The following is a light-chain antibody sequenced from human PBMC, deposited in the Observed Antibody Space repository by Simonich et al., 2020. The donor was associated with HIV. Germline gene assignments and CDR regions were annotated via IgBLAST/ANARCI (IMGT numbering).Light chain of an antibody. CDR3: QQYYNYPLT. Sequence: DIQMTQSPSSLSASVGDRVTITCRASQGISNSLAWYQQKPGKAPKLLLYAASRLESGGPARFSGSGSGTDFTLTISWLQSEDFATYYCQQYYNYPLTFGGGTKVEIK. V-gene: IGKV1-NL1*01. J-gene: IGKJ4*01. CDR2: AAS. CDR1: QGISNS.